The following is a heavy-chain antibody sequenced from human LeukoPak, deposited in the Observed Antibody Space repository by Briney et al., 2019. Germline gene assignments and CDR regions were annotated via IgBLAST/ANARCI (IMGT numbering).Heavy chain of an antibody. V-gene: IGHV3-20*04. CDR2: INWNGGST. J-gene: IGHJ6*03. CDR1: GFTFDDYG. Sequence: GGSLRLSCAASGFTFDDYGMSWVRQAPGKGLEWVSGINWNGGSTGYADSVKGRFTISRDNAKNSLYLQMNSLRAEDTAVYYCARDGTYSSSPWYYYYYMDVWGKGTTVTVSS. D-gene: IGHD6-6*01. CDR3: ARDGTYSSSPWYYYYYMDV.